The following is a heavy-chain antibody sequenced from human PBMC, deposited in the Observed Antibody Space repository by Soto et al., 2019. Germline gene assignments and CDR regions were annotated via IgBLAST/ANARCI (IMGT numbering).Heavy chain of an antibody. CDR3: ARSPLRYYDSSGSEPWFDP. J-gene: IGHJ5*02. Sequence: SETLSLTCTVSGGSISSGGYYWSWIRQHPGKGLEWIGYIYYSGSTYYNPSLKSRVTISVDTSKNQFSLKLSSVTAADTAVYYCARSPLRYYDSSGSEPWFDPWGQGTLVTV. CDR1: GGSISSGGYY. CDR2: IYYSGST. D-gene: IGHD3-22*01. V-gene: IGHV4-31*03.